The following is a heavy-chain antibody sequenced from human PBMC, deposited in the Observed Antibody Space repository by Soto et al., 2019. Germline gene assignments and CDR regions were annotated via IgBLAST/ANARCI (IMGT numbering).Heavy chain of an antibody. CDR1: GYTFTSYC. CDR3: ARRTFGELNSGMDV. D-gene: IGHD3-10*01. J-gene: IGHJ6*02. Sequence: QVQLVQSGAEVKKPGASVKVSCKASGYTFTSYCISWVRQAPGQVLDWMGWISAYNGNTNYAQKLQGRVTMTTDTSTSTAYMELRSLRSDDTAVYYCARRTFGELNSGMDVWGQGTTVTVSS. CDR2: ISAYNGNT. V-gene: IGHV1-18*04.